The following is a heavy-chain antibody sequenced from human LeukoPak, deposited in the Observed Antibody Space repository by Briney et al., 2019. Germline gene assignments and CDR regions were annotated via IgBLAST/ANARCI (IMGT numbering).Heavy chain of an antibody. V-gene: IGHV4-4*07. CDR3: ARAAIPYYYYYYMDV. CDR1: GGSISSYY. D-gene: IGHD2-2*01. J-gene: IGHJ6*03. CDR2: IYTSGST. Sequence: SETLSLTCTVSGGSISSYYWSWIRQPAGKGLEWIGRIYTSGSTNYNPSLKSRVTISVDTSKNQFSLKLSSVTAADTAVYYCARAAIPYYYYYYMDVWGKGTTVTISS.